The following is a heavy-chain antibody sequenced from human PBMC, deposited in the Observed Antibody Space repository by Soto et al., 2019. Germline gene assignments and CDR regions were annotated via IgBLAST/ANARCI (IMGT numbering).Heavy chain of an antibody. Sequence: QLQESGPGLVKPSETLSLTCTVSGGSISSSSYYWGWIRQPPGKGLEWIGSISYSGSTSYNPSLKSRVTISVDTSKNHSSLRLSSVTAADTAVYYCARLSGYSSGWYAFWYFDLWGRGTLVTVSS. V-gene: IGHV4-39*02. CDR3: ARLSGYSSGWYAFWYFDL. CDR1: GGSISSSSYY. CDR2: ISYSGST. D-gene: IGHD6-19*01. J-gene: IGHJ2*01.